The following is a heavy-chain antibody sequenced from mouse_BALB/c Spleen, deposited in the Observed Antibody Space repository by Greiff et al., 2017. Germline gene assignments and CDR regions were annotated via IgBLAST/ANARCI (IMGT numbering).Heavy chain of an antibody. J-gene: IGHJ3*01. Sequence: VQLQQSGAELVRPGTSVKVSCKASGYAFTNYLIEWVKQRPGQGLEWIGVINPGSGGTNYNEKFKGKATLTADKSSSTAYMQLSSLTSDDSAVYFCAREHYGSSYLFAYWGQGTLVTVSA. D-gene: IGHD1-1*01. CDR1: GYAFTNYL. CDR2: INPGSGGT. V-gene: IGHV1-54*03. CDR3: AREHYGSSYLFAY.